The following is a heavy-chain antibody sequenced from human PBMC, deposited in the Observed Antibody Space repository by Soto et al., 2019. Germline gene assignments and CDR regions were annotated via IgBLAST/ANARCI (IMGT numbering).Heavy chain of an antibody. J-gene: IGHJ5*02. CDR2: ISDTGTRT. Sequence: GGSLRLSSVAAGFTFSSAAMNWVRQAPGKGLEWVSIISDTGTRTHYADSVKGRFTISRDNSKNTLYLDMNSLRAEDTAVYYCAKSLDIHYKNWFDPWGQGTLVTVSS. D-gene: IGHD4-4*01. CDR1: GFTFSSAA. CDR3: AKSLDIHYKNWFDP. V-gene: IGHV3-23*01.